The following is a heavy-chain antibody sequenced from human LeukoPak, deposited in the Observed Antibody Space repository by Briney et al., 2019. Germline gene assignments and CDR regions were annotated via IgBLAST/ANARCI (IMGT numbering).Heavy chain of an antibody. D-gene: IGHD3-10*01. V-gene: IGHV3-43*01. CDR3: AKERGNSGYFDY. CDR1: GFTFDDYS. Sequence: GGSLRLSCAASGFTFDDYSMNWVRQAPGKGLEWVSLISWNGVSTYYADSLKGRFTISRDNSKNSLYLQMNSLRTEDTALYYCAKERGNSGYFDYWGQGTLVTVSS. J-gene: IGHJ4*02. CDR2: ISWNGVST.